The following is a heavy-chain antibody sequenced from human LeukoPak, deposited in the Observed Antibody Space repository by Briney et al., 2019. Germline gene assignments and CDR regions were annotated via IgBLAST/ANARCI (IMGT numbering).Heavy chain of an antibody. D-gene: IGHD5-12*01. Sequence: GGSLRLSCAASGFTFSSYAMSWVRQAPGKGLEWVSSISGSGGSTYYADPVKGRFTISRDNSKNTLDLQMNSLRAEDTAVYYCASTQSPYDYPHYFDPWGQGTLVTVSS. V-gene: IGHV3-23*01. J-gene: IGHJ5*02. CDR2: ISGSGGST. CDR1: GFTFSSYA. CDR3: ASTQSPYDYPHYFDP.